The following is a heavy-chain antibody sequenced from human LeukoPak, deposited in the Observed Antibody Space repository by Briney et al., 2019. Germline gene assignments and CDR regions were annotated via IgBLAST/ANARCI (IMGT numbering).Heavy chain of an antibody. CDR1: GFTFSYYG. Sequence: GRSLRLSCAASGFTFSYYGMHWVRQAPGKGLEWVANIWYDGGNKYYADSVKGRFTISRDNSKNTLNLQMNSLRADDTAVYFCVRDSSGDSSGRPSLDYWGQGTLVTVSS. CDR3: VRDSSGDSSGRPSLDY. D-gene: IGHD3-10*01. CDR2: IWYDGGNK. V-gene: IGHV3-33*01. J-gene: IGHJ4*02.